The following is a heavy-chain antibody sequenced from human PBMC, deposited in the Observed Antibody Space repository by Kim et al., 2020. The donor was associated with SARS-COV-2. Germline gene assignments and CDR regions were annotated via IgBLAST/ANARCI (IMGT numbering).Heavy chain of an antibody. V-gene: IGHV1-3*01. J-gene: IGHJ4*02. CDR3: LGGYYFDY. D-gene: IGHD3-10*01. CDR1: GYTFTRDS. Sequence: ASVKVSCKTSGYTFTRDSIHWVRQAPGQGLEWMGAIDCGDGYTKYSEKFQGRVTFTRDTSASTAYMELSVLRSEDSAVFYCLGGYYFDYWGQGTPVTVSS. CDR2: IDCGDGYT.